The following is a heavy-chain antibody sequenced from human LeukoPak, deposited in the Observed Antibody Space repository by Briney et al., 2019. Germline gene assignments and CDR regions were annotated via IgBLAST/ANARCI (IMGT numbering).Heavy chain of an antibody. CDR2: ISGSGGST. Sequence: PGGSLRLSCAASGFTFSSYAMSWVRQAPGKGLEWVSAISGSGGSTYYADSVKGRFTISRDNAKNLLYLQMDSLRVEDTAVYYCARDFFHSSESRPFDYWGQGTLVTVSS. CDR1: GFTFSSYA. D-gene: IGHD3-22*01. V-gene: IGHV3-23*01. J-gene: IGHJ4*02. CDR3: ARDFFHSSESRPFDY.